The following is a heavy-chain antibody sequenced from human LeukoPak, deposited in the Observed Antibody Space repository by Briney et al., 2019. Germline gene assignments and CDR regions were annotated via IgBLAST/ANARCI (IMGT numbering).Heavy chain of an antibody. Sequence: GSLRLSCAASGFTFSSYSMNWVRQAPGKGLEWVSSISGSSSYIYYADSVKGRFTISRDNAKNSLYLQMNSLRAEDTAVYYCARDFIVGATWFDPWGQGTLVTVSS. CDR3: ARDFIVGATWFDP. CDR1: GFTFSSYS. V-gene: IGHV3-21*01. J-gene: IGHJ5*02. D-gene: IGHD1-26*01. CDR2: ISGSSSYI.